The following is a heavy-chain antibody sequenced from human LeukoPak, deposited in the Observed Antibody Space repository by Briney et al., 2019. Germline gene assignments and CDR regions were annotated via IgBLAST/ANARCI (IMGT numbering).Heavy chain of an antibody. V-gene: IGHV4-39*07. Sequence: PSETLSLTCTVSGGSISSSDYYWGWIRQPPGKGLEWIGSIYYSGSTYYNPSLKSRVTISVDTSKDQFSLKLYSVTAADTAGYYCARAPWAYGNYVHAFDIWGQGTMVTVSS. CDR1: GGSISSSDYY. CDR3: ARAPWAYGNYVHAFDI. J-gene: IGHJ3*02. D-gene: IGHD4-11*01. CDR2: IYYSGST.